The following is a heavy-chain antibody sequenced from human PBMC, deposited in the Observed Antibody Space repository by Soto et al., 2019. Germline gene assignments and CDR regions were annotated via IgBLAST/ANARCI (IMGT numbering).Heavy chain of an antibody. J-gene: IGHJ4*02. Sequence: EVQLVESGGGLVKPGGSLRLSCAASGFSFSSDSMGWVRQAPGKGLEWVSSISSSGSFMNYADSVKGRFTISRDNAKYSLYLQMSGRKDEDTAVYYCARDPPTGTTLDWADSWGQGALGTVSS. CDR3: ARDPPTGTTLDWADS. CDR1: GFSFSSDS. CDR2: ISSSGSFM. D-gene: IGHD1-7*01. V-gene: IGHV3-21*01.